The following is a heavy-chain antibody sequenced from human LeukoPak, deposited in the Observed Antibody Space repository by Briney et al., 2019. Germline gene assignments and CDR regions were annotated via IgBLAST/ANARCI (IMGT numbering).Heavy chain of an antibody. V-gene: IGHV3-49*04. J-gene: IGHJ6*03. Sequence: GGSLRLSCAASGFTFSSYWMSWVRQAPGKGLEWVGFVRSKAYGGTTEYAASVKGRFTISRDDSKSIAYLQMNSPKTEDTAVYYCTRVGIAVAATGYYYMDVWGKGTTVTVSS. CDR2: VRSKAYGGTT. D-gene: IGHD6-19*01. CDR3: TRVGIAVAATGYYYMDV. CDR1: GFTFSSYW.